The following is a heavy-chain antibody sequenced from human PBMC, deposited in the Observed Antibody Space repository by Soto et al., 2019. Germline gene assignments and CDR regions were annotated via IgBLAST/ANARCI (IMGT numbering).Heavy chain of an antibody. CDR3: AREGEMPYYYYGLDV. CDR1: GYTFTTYG. Sequence: QVQLVQSGAEVRKPGASVKVSCKASGYTFTTYGISWVRQAPGQGLEWMGWISGYDGHTKYAQKFQGRIIMTTDTATSTGSMDLRSLRSDDTAVYYCAREGEMPYYYYGLDVWGQGTTVTVSS. V-gene: IGHV1-18*01. D-gene: IGHD3-16*01. CDR2: ISGYDGHT. J-gene: IGHJ6*02.